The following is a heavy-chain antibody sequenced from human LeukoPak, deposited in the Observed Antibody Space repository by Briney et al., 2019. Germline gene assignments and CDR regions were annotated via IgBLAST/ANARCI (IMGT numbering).Heavy chain of an antibody. J-gene: IGHJ4*02. V-gene: IGHV3-21*01. D-gene: IGHD6-13*01. Sequence: GGSLRLSCSASGFTFSTYGMHWVRQAPGKGLEWDSSISSSSSYIYYADSVKGRFTISRDNAKNSLYLQMNSLRAEDTAVYYCARVGQLAAAGTVDYWGQGTLVTVSS. CDR2: ISSSSSYI. CDR1: GFTFSTYG. CDR3: ARVGQLAAAGTVDY.